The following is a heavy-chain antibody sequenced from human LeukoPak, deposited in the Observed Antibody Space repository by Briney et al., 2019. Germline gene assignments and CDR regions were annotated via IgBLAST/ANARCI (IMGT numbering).Heavy chain of an antibody. CDR2: IIPIFGTA. J-gene: IGHJ6*02. Sequence: ASVKVSCKASGGTFSSYAISWVRQAPGQGLEWMGGIIPIFGTANYARKFQGRVTITADESTSTAYMELSSLRSEDTAVYYCATHYYDSSGYYYYGMDVWGQGTTVTVSS. V-gene: IGHV1-69*01. CDR3: ATHYYDSSGYYYYGMDV. CDR1: GGTFSSYA. D-gene: IGHD3-22*01.